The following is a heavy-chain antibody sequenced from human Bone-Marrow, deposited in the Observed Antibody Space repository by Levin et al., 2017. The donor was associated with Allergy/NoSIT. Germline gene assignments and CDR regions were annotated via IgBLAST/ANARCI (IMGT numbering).Heavy chain of an antibody. CDR3: ATNAGFCGYGLCRTWYFVL. J-gene: IGHJ2*01. V-gene: IGHV3-23*01. CDR1: GGSLSRSV. CDR2: IGGNDDNT. Sequence: GESLKISCAASGGSLSRSVMSWVRQAPGKGLEWVSAIGGNDDNTHYADSVKGRFTIFRDHSRSALFLQMTSLRVEDTARYYCATNAGFCGYGLCRTWYFVLWGRGTQVTVSS. D-gene: IGHD2-8*01.